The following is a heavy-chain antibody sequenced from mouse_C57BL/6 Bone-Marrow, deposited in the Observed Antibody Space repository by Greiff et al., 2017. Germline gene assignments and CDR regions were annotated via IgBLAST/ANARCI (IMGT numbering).Heavy chain of an antibody. D-gene: IGHD1-1*01. V-gene: IGHV1-81*01. CDR2: IYPRSGNT. CDR1: GYTFTSYG. CDR3: ARGYYYGSSLTMDY. J-gene: IGHJ4*01. Sequence: QVQLQQSGAELARPGASVKLSCKASGYTFTSYGIRWVKQRTGQGLEWIGEIYPRSGNTYYNEKFKGKATLTADKSYSTAYMELRSLTSEDSAVFFCARGYYYGSSLTMDYWGQGTSVTVSS.